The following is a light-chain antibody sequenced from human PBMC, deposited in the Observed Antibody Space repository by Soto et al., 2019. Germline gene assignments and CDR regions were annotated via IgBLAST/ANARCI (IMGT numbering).Light chain of an antibody. Sequence: DIQMTQSPSSMSASVGDRVTITCRASQSIRNDLGWYQQKPGKAPKLLIYAASSLQSGVPSRFSGSGSGTDFTLTISSLQPEDFATYYCQQSYSTPTWTFGQGTKVDIK. V-gene: IGKV1-39*01. CDR3: QQSYSTPTWT. J-gene: IGKJ1*01. CDR1: QSIRND. CDR2: AAS.